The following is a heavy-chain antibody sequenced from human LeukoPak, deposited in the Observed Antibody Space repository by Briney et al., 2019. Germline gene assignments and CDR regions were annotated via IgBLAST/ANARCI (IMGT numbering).Heavy chain of an antibody. V-gene: IGHV1-18*01. J-gene: IGHJ5*02. Sequence: ASVKVSCKASGYSFTTYGISWVRQAPGQGLEWMGWISANNNNTDNVQKLQGRVTMTEDTSTDTAYMELSSLRSEDTAVYYCATAPYNWNDVYKNNWFDPWGQGTLVTVSS. CDR3: ATAPYNWNDVYKNNWFDP. CDR2: ISANNNNT. D-gene: IGHD1-20*01. CDR1: GYSFTTYG.